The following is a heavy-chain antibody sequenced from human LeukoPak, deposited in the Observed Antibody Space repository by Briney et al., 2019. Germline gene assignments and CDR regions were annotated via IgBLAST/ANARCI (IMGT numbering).Heavy chain of an antibody. CDR2: IYSGGNT. D-gene: IGHD3-10*01. CDR3: VRDPDGSGQLPLDH. CDR1: GFTVSSNY. V-gene: IGHV3-53*01. Sequence: GGSLRLPCAASGFTVSSNYMNWVRQAPGKGLDWVSIIYSGGNTDYADSVKGRFTISRDNSKNTLYLQMNSLRAEDTAVYYCVRDPDGSGQLPLDHWGQGTLVTVSS. J-gene: IGHJ4*02.